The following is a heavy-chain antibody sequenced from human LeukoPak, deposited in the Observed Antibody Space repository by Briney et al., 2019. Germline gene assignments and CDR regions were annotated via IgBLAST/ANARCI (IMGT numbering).Heavy chain of an antibody. CDR3: AREIPDSDAFVI. CDR2: INSDGSST. V-gene: IGHV3-74*01. J-gene: IGHJ3*02. CDR1: GFTFSSYW. Sequence: PGGSLRLSCAASGFTFSSYWMHWVRQAPGKGLVWVSRINSDGSSTSYADSVKGRFTISRDNAKNTLYLQMNSLRAEDTAVYYCAREIPDSDAFVIWGQGTMVTVSS. D-gene: IGHD2-2*01.